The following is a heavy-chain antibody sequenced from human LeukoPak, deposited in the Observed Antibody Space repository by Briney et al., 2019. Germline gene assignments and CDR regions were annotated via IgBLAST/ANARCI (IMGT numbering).Heavy chain of an antibody. CDR2: IYYSGST. Sequence: SETLSLTCTVSGGSISSSSYYWGWIRQPPGKGLEWIGSIYYSGSTYYNPSLKSRVTISVDTSKNQFPLKLSSVTAADTAVYYCARASPGTFAFDIWGQGTMVTVSS. CDR3: ARASPGTFAFDI. V-gene: IGHV4-39*01. CDR1: GGSISSSSYY. J-gene: IGHJ3*02.